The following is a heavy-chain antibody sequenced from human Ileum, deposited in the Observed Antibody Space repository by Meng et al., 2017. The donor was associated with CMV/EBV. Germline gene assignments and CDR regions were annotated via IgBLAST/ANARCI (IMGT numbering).Heavy chain of an antibody. CDR2: VYTIGSS. V-gene: IGHV4-4*07. Sequence: HVSWSGSVLGRPSVTLSVTCTVYGGSMSSYYWSWIRQPAGMGRMWIRRVYTIGSSTYNSSHKNRVTMSVDTSKNQFSMKLNSVTAAHTPVYYCAREGPTDCGRALDYWGQGTLVTVSS. D-gene: IGHD4/OR15-4a*01. CDR1: GGSMSSYY. J-gene: IGHJ4*02. CDR3: AREGPTDCGRALDY.